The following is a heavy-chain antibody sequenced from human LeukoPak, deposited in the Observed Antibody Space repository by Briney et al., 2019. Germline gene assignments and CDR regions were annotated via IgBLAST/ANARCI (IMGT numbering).Heavy chain of an antibody. J-gene: IGHJ4*02. CDR2: IKSDGSST. Sequence: GGSLRLSCAASGFTFSSYWMHWVRQAPGKGLVWVSRIKSDGSSTTYADSVKGRFTISRDNAKNTLYLQMNSLRAEDTAVYYCAREQYYDSSGYWGYWGQGTLVTVSS. CDR1: GFTFSSYW. V-gene: IGHV3-74*01. CDR3: AREQYYDSSGYWGY. D-gene: IGHD3-22*01.